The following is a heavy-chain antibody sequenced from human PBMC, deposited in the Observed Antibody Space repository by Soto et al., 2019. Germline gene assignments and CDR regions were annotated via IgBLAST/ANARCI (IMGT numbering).Heavy chain of an antibody. V-gene: IGHV2-5*02. J-gene: IGHJ4*02. CDR1: GFSLSTSGVG. Sequence: SGPTLVKPTQTLTLTCTFSGFSLSTSGVGVGWIRQPPGKALEWLALIYWDDDKRYSPSLKSRLTITKDTSKNQVVLTMTNMDPVDTATYYCAHNRINYDFWSGYYPYYFDYWGQGTLVTVSS. D-gene: IGHD3-3*01. CDR3: AHNRINYDFWSGYYPYYFDY. CDR2: IYWDDDK.